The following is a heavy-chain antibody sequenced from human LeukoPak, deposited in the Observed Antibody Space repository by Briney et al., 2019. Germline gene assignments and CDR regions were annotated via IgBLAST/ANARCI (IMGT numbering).Heavy chain of an antibody. CDR2: INPNSGGT. J-gene: IGHJ4*02. Sequence: ASVKVSCKASGYTFTGYYMHWVRQAPGQGLEWMGWINPNSGGTNYAQKFQGRVTMTRDTSISTAYMELSRLRSDDTAVYYCARGLLWFGELFSPHDYWGQGTLVTVSS. V-gene: IGHV1-2*02. CDR1: GYTFTGYY. D-gene: IGHD3-10*01. CDR3: ARGLLWFGELFSPHDY.